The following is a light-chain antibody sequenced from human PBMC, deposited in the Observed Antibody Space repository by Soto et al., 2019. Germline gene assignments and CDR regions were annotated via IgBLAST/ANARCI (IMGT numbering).Light chain of an antibody. V-gene: IGKV3-15*01. CDR3: QRYDNWPLT. CDR2: HTS. Sequence: EIVMTQSPATLSVSPGESATLSCRASQSISGNLVWYQQKPGLAPRLLIYHTSTRATGVPARFSGSGSGTEFSLTISSLQSEDFAVYYCQRYDNWPLTFGGGTKVEIK. J-gene: IGKJ4*01. CDR1: QSISGN.